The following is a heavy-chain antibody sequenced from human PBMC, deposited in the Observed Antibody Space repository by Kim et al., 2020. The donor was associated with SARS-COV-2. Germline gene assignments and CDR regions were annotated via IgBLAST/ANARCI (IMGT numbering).Heavy chain of an antibody. D-gene: IGHD4-17*01. CDR3: AKEFWWTTETTGGDFFNF. J-gene: IGHJ4*02. V-gene: IGHV3-23*01. Sequence: GGSLRLSCVVSGFPFTTYTMNWVRQAPGKGLEWVSGISGSGRSTYYADSVKCRFTVSRDNSKNTLYLQMKSLGVEDTAVYYCAKEFWWTTETTGGDFFNFWGQGTLVTVSS. CDR2: ISGSGRST. CDR1: GFPFTTYT.